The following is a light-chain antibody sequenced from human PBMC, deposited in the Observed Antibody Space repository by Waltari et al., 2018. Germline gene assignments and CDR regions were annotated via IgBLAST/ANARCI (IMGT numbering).Light chain of an antibody. CDR2: DAS. CDR3: QQRSNWPPALT. V-gene: IGKV3-11*01. Sequence: EIVLTQSPATLSLSPGERATLSCRASQSVTSYLAWYQQKPCQAPRLPIQDASKGATGIPARFSGSGCGTDVTLTISSLEPEDFAVYYCQQRSNWPPALTFGGGTKVEIK. CDR1: QSVTSY. J-gene: IGKJ4*01.